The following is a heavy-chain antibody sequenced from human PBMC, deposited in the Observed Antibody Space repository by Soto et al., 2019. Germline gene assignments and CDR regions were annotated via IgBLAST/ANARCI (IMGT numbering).Heavy chain of an antibody. CDR2: IFSNDEK. Sequence: SGPTLVNPTETLTLTCTVSGFSLSNARMGVSWIRQPPGKALEWLAHIFSNDEKSYSTSLKSRLTISKDTSKSQVVLTMTNMDPVDTATYYCARQTTRYYYGSGPHYGMEVWGQGTTVTLSS. D-gene: IGHD3-10*01. CDR1: GFSLSNARMG. J-gene: IGHJ6*02. CDR3: ARQTTRYYYGSGPHYGMEV. V-gene: IGHV2-26*01.